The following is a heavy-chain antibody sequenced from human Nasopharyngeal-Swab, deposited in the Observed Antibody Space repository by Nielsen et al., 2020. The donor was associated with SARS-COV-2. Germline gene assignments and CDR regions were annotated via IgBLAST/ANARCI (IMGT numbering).Heavy chain of an antibody. Sequence: WIRQPPGKGLEWIGEIYHRGSTNYNPSLKSRVTISVDKSKNQFSLKLSSVTAADTAVYYCARAGTTSPETPFDYWGQGTLVTVSS. V-gene: IGHV4-4*02. CDR3: ARAGTTSPETPFDY. D-gene: IGHD1-1*01. CDR2: IYHRGST. J-gene: IGHJ4*02.